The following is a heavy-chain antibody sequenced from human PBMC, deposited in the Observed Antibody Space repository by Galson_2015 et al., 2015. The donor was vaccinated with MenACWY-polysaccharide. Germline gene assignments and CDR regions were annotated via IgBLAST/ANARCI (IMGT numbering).Heavy chain of an antibody. D-gene: IGHD6-6*01. CDR1: EYTFTSYD. CDR3: ARGGAARRGWYFDL. J-gene: IGHJ2*01. CDR2: MNPNSANT. Sequence: SVKVSCKASEYTFTSYDINWVRQAPGQGLEWMGWMNPNSANTGYGKKFQGRVTMTRNTSMSTAYMELSSLRFEDTAVYYCARGGAARRGWYFDLWGRSTLVTVSS. V-gene: IGHV1-8*01.